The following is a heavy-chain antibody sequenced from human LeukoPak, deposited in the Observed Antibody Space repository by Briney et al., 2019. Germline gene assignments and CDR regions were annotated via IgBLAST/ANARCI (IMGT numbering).Heavy chain of an antibody. Sequence: SVKVSCKASGGTFINYALSWVRQAPGQGLEWMGAIIPFLDTSNYPPKFQDRVTITTDESTSTAYMELSSLRSDDTAVYYCARAQAGNYDWPLDLWGQGTLVTVSS. D-gene: IGHD5-12*01. V-gene: IGHV1-69*05. J-gene: IGHJ5*02. CDR2: IIPFLDTS. CDR3: ARAQAGNYDWPLDL. CDR1: GGTFINYA.